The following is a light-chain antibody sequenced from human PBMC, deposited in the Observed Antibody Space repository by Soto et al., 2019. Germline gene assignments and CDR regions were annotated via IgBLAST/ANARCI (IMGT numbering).Light chain of an antibody. CDR3: QHYGSLVLT. CDR1: QSVSSSY. J-gene: IGKJ4*01. CDR2: GAS. Sequence: EIVLTQSPGTLSLSPGERATLSCRASQSVSSSYLAWYQQKPGQAPRLLIYGASCRATGIPDRFSGSGSGKDFTLTISRLEPEDFAVYYCQHYGSLVLTFGGGTKVEIK. V-gene: IGKV3-20*01.